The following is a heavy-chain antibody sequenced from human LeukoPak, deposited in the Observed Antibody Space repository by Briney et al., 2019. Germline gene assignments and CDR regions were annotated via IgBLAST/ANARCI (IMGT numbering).Heavy chain of an antibody. D-gene: IGHD5-18*01. CDR3: ARDLGTAMVDNWYFDL. V-gene: IGHV4-59*11. CDR2: IYYSGST. J-gene: IGHJ2*01. Sequence: SETLSLTCTVSGGSISSHYWSWIRQPPGKGLEWIGYIYYSGSTNYNPSLTSRVTISVDTSKHQFSLKLSSVTAADTAVYYCARDLGTAMVDNWYFDLWGRGTLVTVSS. CDR1: GGSISSHY.